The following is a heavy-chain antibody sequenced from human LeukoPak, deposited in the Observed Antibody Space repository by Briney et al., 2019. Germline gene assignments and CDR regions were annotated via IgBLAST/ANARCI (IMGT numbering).Heavy chain of an antibody. J-gene: IGHJ6*04. D-gene: IGHD1-1*01. CDR3: ARFGTTGTTQYGMDV. Sequence: GRSLRLSCAASGFTFSSYAMHWVRQAPGKGLEWVAVISYDGSNKYYADSVEGRFTISRDNSKNTLYLQMNSLRAEDTAVYYCARFGTTGTTQYGMDVWGKGTTVTVSS. CDR2: ISYDGSNK. V-gene: IGHV3-30*04. CDR1: GFTFSSYA.